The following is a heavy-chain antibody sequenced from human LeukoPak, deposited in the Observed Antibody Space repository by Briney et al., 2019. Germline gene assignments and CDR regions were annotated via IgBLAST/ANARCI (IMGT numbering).Heavy chain of an antibody. Sequence: GGSLRLSCAAAGFTFSDYAMHWVRQAPGKGLEWVALLAYDGTNEYYTHSVEGRFTISRDNSKNTVSLQMNNLRLDDTAVYYCARGGPLGDTNRFDFWGQGTLITVSS. J-gene: IGHJ4*02. CDR1: GFTFSDYA. CDR3: ARGGPLGDTNRFDF. CDR2: LAYDGTNE. D-gene: IGHD2-8*01. V-gene: IGHV3-30*04.